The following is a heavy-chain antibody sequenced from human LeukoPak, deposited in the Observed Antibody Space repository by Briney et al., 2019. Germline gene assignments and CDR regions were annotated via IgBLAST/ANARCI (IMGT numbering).Heavy chain of an antibody. CDR1: GGSISSYY. V-gene: IGHV3-20*04. Sequence: ETLSLTCTVSGGSISSYYWSWVRQAPGKGLEWVSSINWNGGSTGYADSVKGRFTISRDNAKNSLYLQMNSLRAEDTALYYCAREKIDGYNPDTFFDYWGQGTLVTVSS. CDR3: AREKIDGYNPDTFFDY. CDR2: INWNGGST. D-gene: IGHD5-24*01. J-gene: IGHJ4*02.